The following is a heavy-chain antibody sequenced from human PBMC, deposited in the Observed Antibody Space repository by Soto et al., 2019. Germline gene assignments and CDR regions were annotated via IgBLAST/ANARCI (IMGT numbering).Heavy chain of an antibody. CDR3: AHRRGSVVPAAIVREGWFDP. V-gene: IGHV2-5*02. D-gene: IGHD2-2*01. CDR1: GFSLSTSGVG. J-gene: IGHJ5*02. CDR2: IYWDDDK. Sequence: QITLKESGPTLVKPTQTLTLTCTFSGFSLSTSGVGVGWIRQPPGKALEWPALIYWDDDKRYSPSLKSRLTITKDTSKNQVVLTMTNMDPVETATYYCAHRRGSVVPAAIVREGWFDPWGQGTLVTVSS.